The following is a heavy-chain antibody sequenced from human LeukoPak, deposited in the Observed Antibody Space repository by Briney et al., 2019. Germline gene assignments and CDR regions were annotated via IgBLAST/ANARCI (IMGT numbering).Heavy chain of an antibody. CDR3: ARRIAAAGANAFDI. CDR1: GGTFSSYA. D-gene: IGHD6-13*01. V-gene: IGHV1-69*13. J-gene: IGHJ3*02. CDR2: IIPIFGTA. Sequence: SVKVSCKASGGTFSSYAISWVRQAPGQGLERMGGIIPIFGTANYAQKFQGRVTITADESTSTAYMELSSLRSEDTAVYYCARRIAAAGANAFDIWGQGTMVTVSS.